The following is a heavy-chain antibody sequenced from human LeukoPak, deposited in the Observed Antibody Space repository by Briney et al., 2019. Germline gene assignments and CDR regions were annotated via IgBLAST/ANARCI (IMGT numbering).Heavy chain of an antibody. J-gene: IGHJ5*02. CDR1: GGSLTIHY. D-gene: IGHD3-3*01. Sequence: PSETLSLTCTVSGGSLTIHYWSWLRQPPGKGLERIGYISYGRNSNYNPSLKSRVTISADTSKNQFSLQLRSVTAADTAVYYCARAGWGDDSWSGPTINWVDPWGQGTLITVSS. CDR3: ARAGWGDDSWSGPTINWVDP. V-gene: IGHV4-59*11. CDR2: ISYGRNS.